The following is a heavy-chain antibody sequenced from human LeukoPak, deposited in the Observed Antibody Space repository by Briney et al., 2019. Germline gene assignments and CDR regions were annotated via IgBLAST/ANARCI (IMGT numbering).Heavy chain of an antibody. Sequence: GGSLRLSCAASGFTFSSYAMSWVRQAPGKGLEWVSAISGSGGSTYYADSVKGRFTISRDNSKNTLYLQMNSLRAEDTAVYYCAKEPGQDDYGDKDAFDIWGQGKMVTVSS. D-gene: IGHD4-17*01. V-gene: IGHV3-23*01. CDR3: AKEPGQDDYGDKDAFDI. J-gene: IGHJ3*02. CDR1: GFTFSSYA. CDR2: ISGSGGST.